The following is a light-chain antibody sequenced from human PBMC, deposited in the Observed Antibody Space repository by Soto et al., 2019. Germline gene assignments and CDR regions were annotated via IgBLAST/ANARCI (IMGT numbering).Light chain of an antibody. V-gene: IGLV2-14*01. Sequence: QSALTQPASVSGSPGQSITISCTGTSSDVGGYHYVSWYQQYPGKAPKVMIYDVSNRPSGVSNRFSGSKSGNTASLTISGLQAEDEADYYCCSYAGSSTPYVFGTGTRSPS. CDR1: SSDVGGYHY. CDR2: DVS. CDR3: CSYAGSSTPYV. J-gene: IGLJ1*01.